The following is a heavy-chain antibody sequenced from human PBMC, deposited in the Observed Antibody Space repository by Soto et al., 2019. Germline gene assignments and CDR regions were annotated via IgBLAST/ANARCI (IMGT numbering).Heavy chain of an antibody. J-gene: IGHJ4*02. V-gene: IGHV4-59*01. CDR2: IYYSGST. CDR3: ARSGTIFGLVTGFLDH. Sequence: PSETLSLTCTVSGGSISSYYWSWIRQPPGKGLEWIGYIYYSGSTNYNPSLKSRVTISVDTSKNQFSLQLKSVTLDDAAVYYCARSGTIFGLVTGFLDHWGQGTLVTVSS. D-gene: IGHD3-3*01. CDR1: GGSISSYY.